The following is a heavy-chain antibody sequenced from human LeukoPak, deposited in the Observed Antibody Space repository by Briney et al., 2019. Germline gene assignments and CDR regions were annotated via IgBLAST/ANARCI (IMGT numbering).Heavy chain of an antibody. CDR3: ASEYCSGATCYFGD. CDR2: LYYSGGT. CDR1: GGSISSSNYY. D-gene: IGHD2-15*01. V-gene: IGHV4-39*01. J-gene: IGHJ4*02. Sequence: KTSETPSLTCAVSGGSISSSNYYWAWVRQPPGEGLEWRGSLYYSGGTYYNPPLKSRATISVDTSKYQFSLKLSSVTGTDTAVYYCASEYCSGATCYFGDWGQGTLVTVSS.